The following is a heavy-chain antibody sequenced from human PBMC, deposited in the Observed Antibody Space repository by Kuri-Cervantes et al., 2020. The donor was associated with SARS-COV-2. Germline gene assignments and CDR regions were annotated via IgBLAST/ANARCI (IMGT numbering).Heavy chain of an antibody. Sequence: ASVKVSCKASGYTFTSYGISWVRQAPGQGLEWMGWISAYNGNTNYAQKLQGRVTMTRDTSTSTVYMELSSLRSEDTAVYYCARDGIAVAAAGYYYGMDVWGQGTTVTVSS. CDR3: ARDGIAVAAAGYYYGMDV. J-gene: IGHJ6*02. CDR1: GYTFTSYG. D-gene: IGHD6-19*01. V-gene: IGHV1-18*01. CDR2: ISAYNGNT.